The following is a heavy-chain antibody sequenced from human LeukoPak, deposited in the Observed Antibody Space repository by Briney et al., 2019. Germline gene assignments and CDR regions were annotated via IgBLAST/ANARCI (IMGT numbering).Heavy chain of an antibody. CDR1: GYSISSGYY. CDR2: IYHSGST. D-gene: IGHD6-19*01. J-gene: IGHJ4*02. CDR3: ARQWLILSPIDY. Sequence: SETLSLTCTVSGYSISSGYYWGWIRQPPGKGLEWIGSIYHSGSTYYNPSLKSRVTISVDTSKNQFSLKLSSVTAADTAVYYCARQWLILSPIDYWGQGTLVTVSS. V-gene: IGHV4-38-2*02.